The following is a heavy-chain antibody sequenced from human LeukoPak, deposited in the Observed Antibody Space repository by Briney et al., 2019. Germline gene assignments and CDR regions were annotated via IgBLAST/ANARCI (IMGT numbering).Heavy chain of an antibody. J-gene: IGHJ4*02. CDR2: INHSGST. CDR1: GGSFSGYY. D-gene: IGHD5-12*01. Sequence: SETLSHTCAVYGGSFSGYYWSWIRQPPGKGLEWIGEINHSGSTNYNPSLKSRVTISVDTSKNQFSLKLNSVTAADTAVYYCAREGHSGYDSLDYWGQGTLVTVSS. V-gene: IGHV4-34*01. CDR3: AREGHSGYDSLDY.